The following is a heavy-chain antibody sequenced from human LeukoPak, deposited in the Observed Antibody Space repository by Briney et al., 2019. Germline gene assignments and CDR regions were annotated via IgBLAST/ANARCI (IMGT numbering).Heavy chain of an antibody. D-gene: IGHD3-22*01. Sequence: SETLSLTCAVSGGSVSSGGYSWSWIRQPPGKGLEWIGYIYHSGSTYYNPSLKGRVTISVDRSKNQFSLKLSSVTAADTAVYYCARGGDYYDSSPFDYWGQGTLVTVSS. CDR1: GGSVSSGGYS. CDR3: ARGGDYYDSSPFDY. CDR2: IYHSGST. J-gene: IGHJ4*02. V-gene: IGHV4-30-2*01.